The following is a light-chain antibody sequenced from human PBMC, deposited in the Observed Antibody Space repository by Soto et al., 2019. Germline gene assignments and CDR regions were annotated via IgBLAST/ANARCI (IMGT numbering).Light chain of an antibody. CDR1: QSVLYTSNNKNY. J-gene: IGKJ1*01. V-gene: IGKV4-1*01. CDR3: QQYYTTPRT. CDR2: WAS. Sequence: DIVMTQSPDSLAVSLGERATINCKSSQSVLYTSNNKNYLAWYQQKPGHPPKVLIYWASTRESGVPDRFSGSGSGTDFTLTISSLQAEDVAVYFCQQYYTTPRTFGEGTKMEIK.